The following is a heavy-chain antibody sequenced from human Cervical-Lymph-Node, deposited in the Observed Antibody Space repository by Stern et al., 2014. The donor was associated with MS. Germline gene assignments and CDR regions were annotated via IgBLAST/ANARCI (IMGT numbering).Heavy chain of an antibody. CDR1: GFTFSSYA. D-gene: IGHD6-19*01. V-gene: IGHV3-23*04. Sequence: EVQLAESGGSLVQPGGSLRLSCAASGFTFSSYAMSWVRQAPGEGLEWVSAISGSGDSTCYADSVKGRFTIPSNNSKNPLYLKMNSLRADDTAVYYCAKEGILVASFDYWGQGTLVTVSS. J-gene: IGHJ4*02. CDR3: AKEGILVASFDY. CDR2: ISGSGDST.